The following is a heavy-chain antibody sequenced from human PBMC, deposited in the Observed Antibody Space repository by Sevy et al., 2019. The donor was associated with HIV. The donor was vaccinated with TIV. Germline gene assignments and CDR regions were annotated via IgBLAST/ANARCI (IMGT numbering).Heavy chain of an antibody. CDR1: GFAFSSHT. CDR3: VKDESRYCRSVDCYY. D-gene: IGHD2-2*01. V-gene: IGHV3-23*01. CDR2: VDGTGGDT. Sequence: GGSLRLSCVASGFAFSSHTMSWVRQAPGKGLEWVSSVDGTGGDTYYAASMKGRFTISRDNSKNTVHLEVNSLRAEDTAIYYCVKDESRYCRSVDCYYWGQGTLVTVSS. J-gene: IGHJ4*02.